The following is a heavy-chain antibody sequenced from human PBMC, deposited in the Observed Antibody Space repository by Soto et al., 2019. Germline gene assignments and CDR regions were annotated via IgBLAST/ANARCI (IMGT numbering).Heavy chain of an antibody. Sequence: PGGSLRLSCAASGFTFSSYGMHWVRQAPGKGLEWVAVIWYDGSNKYYADSVKGRFTISRDNSKNTLYLQMNSLRAEDTAVYYCARGSVAAPRAGFDYWGPGTLVTDS. J-gene: IGHJ4*02. V-gene: IGHV3-33*01. CDR2: IWYDGSNK. CDR1: GFTFSSYG. D-gene: IGHD6-6*01. CDR3: ARGSVAAPRAGFDY.